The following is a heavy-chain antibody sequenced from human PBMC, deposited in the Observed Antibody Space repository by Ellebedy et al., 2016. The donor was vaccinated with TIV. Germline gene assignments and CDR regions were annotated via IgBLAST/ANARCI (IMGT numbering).Heavy chain of an antibody. D-gene: IGHD2-21*02. J-gene: IGHJ6*02. Sequence: AASVKVSCKASGGTLNNHGFTWVRQAPGQGLQWMGAITPILRTTHTAQKFQGRVTITADESTSTVYMQMSGLTSEDTAMYYCATSECSGDCETVHYYGMDVWGQGTTVTVSS. CDR3: ATSECSGDCETVHYYGMDV. CDR2: ITPILRTT. CDR1: GGTLNNHG. V-gene: IGHV1-69*13.